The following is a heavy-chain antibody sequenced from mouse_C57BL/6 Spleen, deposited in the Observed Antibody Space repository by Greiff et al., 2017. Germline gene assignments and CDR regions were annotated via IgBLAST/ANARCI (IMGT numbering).Heavy chain of an antibody. CDR1: GFTFSDYG. Sequence: EVQLVESGGGLVQPGGSLKLSCAASGFTFSDYGMAWVRQAPRKGPEWVAFISNLAYSIYYADTVTGRFTISRENAKNTLYLEMSSLRSEDTAMYYCARLRDYDGFAYWGQGTLVTVS. V-gene: IGHV5-15*01. CDR2: ISNLAYSI. J-gene: IGHJ3*01. D-gene: IGHD2-4*01. CDR3: ARLRDYDGFAY.